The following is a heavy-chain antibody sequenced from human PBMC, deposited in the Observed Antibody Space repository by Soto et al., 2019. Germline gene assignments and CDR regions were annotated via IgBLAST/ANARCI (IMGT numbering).Heavy chain of an antibody. CDR2: IYYSGST. CDR3: ASPWAYGSGNSYDY. Sequence: SETLSLTCTVSGGSISSSSYYWGWIRQPPGKGLEWIGSIYYSGSTYYNPSLKSRVTISVDTSKNQFSLKLSSVTAADTAVYYCASPWAYGSGNSYDYWGQGTLVTVSS. J-gene: IGHJ4*02. V-gene: IGHV4-39*01. CDR1: GGSISSSSYY. D-gene: IGHD3-10*01.